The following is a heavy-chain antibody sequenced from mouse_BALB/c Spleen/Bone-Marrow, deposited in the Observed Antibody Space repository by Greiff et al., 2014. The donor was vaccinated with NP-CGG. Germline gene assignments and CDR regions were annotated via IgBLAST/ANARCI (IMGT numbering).Heavy chain of an antibody. D-gene: IGHD2-2*01. CDR1: GYSFTSYW. CDR2: IDPSDSDT. J-gene: IGHJ2*01. CDR3: ANLYGYLFDY. Sequence: QVQLQQSGPQLVRPGTSVKISCKASGYSFTSYWMHWVRQRPGQGLEWIGMIDPSDSDTRFNQKFKDKATLTVDKSSSTAYMQLSSPTSEDSSVYYFANLYGYLFDYWGQGTTLTVSS. V-gene: IGHV1S127*01.